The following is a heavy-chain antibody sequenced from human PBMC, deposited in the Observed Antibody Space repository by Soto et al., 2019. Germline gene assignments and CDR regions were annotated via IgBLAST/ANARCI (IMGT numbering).Heavy chain of an antibody. J-gene: IGHJ5*02. CDR2: IFYSGST. V-gene: IGHV4-39*01. CDR1: GGSISSSSYY. CDR3: ASLSREYYDFWSGYPENWFDP. Sequence: TSETLSLTCTVSGGSISSSSYYWGWIRQPPGKGLEWIGSIFYSGSTFYNPSLKSRITMSVDTSKNQFSLKLSSVTAADTAVYFCASLSREYYDFWSGYPENWFDPWGQGTQVTVSS. D-gene: IGHD3-3*01.